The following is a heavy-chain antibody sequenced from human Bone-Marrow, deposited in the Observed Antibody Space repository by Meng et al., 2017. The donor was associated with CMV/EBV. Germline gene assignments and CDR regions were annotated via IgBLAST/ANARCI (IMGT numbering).Heavy chain of an antibody. J-gene: IGHJ4*02. CDR1: GGSISSRNYY. CDR3: ATSRGVYYATEGDY. CDR2: IYYSGST. D-gene: IGHD5/OR15-5a*01. Sequence: SETLSLTCAVSGGSISSRNYYWGWIRQPPGKGLEWIGSIYYSGSTYYNPSLKSRVTISIDTSKNQLSLKLNSVTAADTAVYYCATSRGVYYATEGDYWGQGTLVTVSS. V-gene: IGHV4-39*07.